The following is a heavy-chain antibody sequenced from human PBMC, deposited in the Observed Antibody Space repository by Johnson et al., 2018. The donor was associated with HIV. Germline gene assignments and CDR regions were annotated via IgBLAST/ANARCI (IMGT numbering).Heavy chain of an antibody. V-gene: IGHV3-66*01. D-gene: IGHD2-15*01. Sequence: VQLVESGGGLVQPGGSLRLSCAASGFTVSSNYMSWVRQAPGKGLEWVSVIYSGGSTYYADSVQGRFTISRDNSKNTLYLQMNSLRAEDTAVYYCVTLVVAPPFDIGGQGTMVTVSS. CDR2: IYSGGST. J-gene: IGHJ3*02. CDR3: VTLVVAPPFDI. CDR1: GFTVSSNY.